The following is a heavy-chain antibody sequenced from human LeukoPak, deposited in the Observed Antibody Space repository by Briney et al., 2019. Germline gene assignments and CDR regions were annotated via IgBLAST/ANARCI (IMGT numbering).Heavy chain of an antibody. V-gene: IGHV4-34*01. Sequence: SETLSLTCTVSGGSISSYYWSWIRQPPGKGLEWIGEINHSGSTNYNPSLKSRVTISVDTSKNQFSLKLSSVTAADTAVYYCARGFGYYDSSGYYSNPGFDYWGQGTLVTVSS. J-gene: IGHJ4*02. CDR1: GGSISSYY. CDR2: INHSGST. CDR3: ARGFGYYDSSGYYSNPGFDY. D-gene: IGHD3-22*01.